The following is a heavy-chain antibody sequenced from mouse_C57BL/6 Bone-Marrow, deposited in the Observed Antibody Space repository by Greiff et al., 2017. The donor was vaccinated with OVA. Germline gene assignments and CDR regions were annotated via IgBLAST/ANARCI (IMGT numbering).Heavy chain of an antibody. CDR2: LYWSADQ. CDR3: ARRAGDYGSSPYAMDY. Sequence: VPLKVSFPVIFPSSPPLRLPFSFSFFSLLPSGMGVSWIRQPSGKGLSLLAPLYWSADQRYNPSLKSRLTISKDTSRNQVFLKITSVDTADTATYYCARRAGDYGSSPYAMDYWGQGTSVTVSS. V-gene: IGHV8-12*01. J-gene: IGHJ4*01. CDR1: FFSLLPSGMG. D-gene: IGHD1-1*01.